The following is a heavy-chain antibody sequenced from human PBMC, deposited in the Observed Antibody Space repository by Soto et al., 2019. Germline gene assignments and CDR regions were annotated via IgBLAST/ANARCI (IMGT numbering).Heavy chain of an antibody. CDR3: ARGAYGGTFPFDY. J-gene: IGHJ4*02. CDR2: IIPIFGTA. CDR1: GGTFSSYA. D-gene: IGHD2-15*01. V-gene: IGHV1-69*05. Sequence: QVQLVQSGAEVKKPGSSVKVSCKASGGTFSSYAISWVRQAPGQGLEWMGGIIPIFGTANYAQKFQGRVTITPDESTRPAYMELSSLRSEDTAVYYCARGAYGGTFPFDYWGQGTLVTVSS.